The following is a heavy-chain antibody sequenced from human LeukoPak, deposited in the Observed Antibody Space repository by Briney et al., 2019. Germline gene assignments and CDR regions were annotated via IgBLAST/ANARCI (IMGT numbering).Heavy chain of an antibody. CDR3: ARTPRDYSMPNYFDY. J-gene: IGHJ4*02. D-gene: IGHD2-15*01. CDR2: ISAYNGNT. V-gene: IGHV1-18*01. Sequence: AASVKVSCKASGYTFTSYGISWVRQAPRQGLEWMGWISAYNGNTNYAQKLQGRVTMTTDTSTSTAYMELRSLRSDDTAVYYCARTPRDYSMPNYFDYWGRGTLVTVSS. CDR1: GYTFTSYG.